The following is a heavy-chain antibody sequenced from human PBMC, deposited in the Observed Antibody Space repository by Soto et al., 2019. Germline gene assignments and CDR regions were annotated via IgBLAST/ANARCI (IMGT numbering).Heavy chain of an antibody. Sequence: VGSLRLSCAASGFTFSSYAMSWVRQAPGKGLEWVSAISGSGGSTYYADSVKGRFTISRDNSKNTLYLQMNSLRAEDTAVYYCAKDLGVYTTCFPRMDVWGQGTTVTVSS. CDR2: ISGSGGST. CDR1: GFTFSSYA. D-gene: IGHD1-1*01. CDR3: AKDLGVYTTCFPRMDV. V-gene: IGHV3-23*01. J-gene: IGHJ6*02.